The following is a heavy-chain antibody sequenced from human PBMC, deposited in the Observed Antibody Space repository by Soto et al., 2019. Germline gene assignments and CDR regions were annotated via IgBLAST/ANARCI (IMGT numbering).Heavy chain of an antibody. Sequence: SETLSLTCVVYGGSFSGYYWSWIRQPPKKGLEWIGEINHSGSIHYNPSLQSRVTISVDTSKNQFSLRLSSVTAADTAVYYCARAHHSIPYYYYGMDVWGQGTTVTVSS. CDR1: GGSFSGYY. V-gene: IGHV4-34*01. CDR3: ARAHHSIPYYYYGMDV. CDR2: INHSGSI. J-gene: IGHJ6*02. D-gene: IGHD2-2*02.